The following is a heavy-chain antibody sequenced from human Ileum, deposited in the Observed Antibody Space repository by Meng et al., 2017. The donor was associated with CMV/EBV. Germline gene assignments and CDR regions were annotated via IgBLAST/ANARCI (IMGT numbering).Heavy chain of an antibody. V-gene: IGHV3-23*01. CDR2: IGGTGAIT. D-gene: IGHD3-16*01. J-gene: IGHJ4*02. CDR3: AKDMAY. CDR1: GFIFNNYA. Sequence: SLRLSCAGSGFIFNNYAMSWVRQAPGQGLEWVASIGGTGAITYYADSVKGRFTISRDNSKNTLYLQMNNLRAEDTALYYCAKDMAYGGQGTLVTVSS.